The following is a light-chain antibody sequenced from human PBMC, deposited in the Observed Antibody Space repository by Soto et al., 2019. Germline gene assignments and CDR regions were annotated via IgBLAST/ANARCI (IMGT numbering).Light chain of an antibody. CDR2: GAS. Sequence: EIEMTQSPATLTLSPGERATLSCRASQSVGTNLAWYQQKPGQAPRLLIFGASTRATGVPARISGSGSGTGFTLTISSLQSEDFAMYYCQQYNNWPETFGQGTKVDIK. CDR3: QQYNNWPET. V-gene: IGKV3-15*01. CDR1: QSVGTN. J-gene: IGKJ1*01.